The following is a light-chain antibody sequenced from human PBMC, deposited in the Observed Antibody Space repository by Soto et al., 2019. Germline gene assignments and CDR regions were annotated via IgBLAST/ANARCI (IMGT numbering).Light chain of an antibody. CDR2: EVT. J-gene: IGLJ2*01. CDR1: SSDVGGYNY. V-gene: IGLV2-8*01. CDR3: SSYAGSDNFVL. Sequence: QSALTQPPSASGSPGQSVTISCTGSSSDVGGYNYVSWYQQHPGKAPKLIIYEVTKRPSGVPDRFSGSKSDNTASLTVSGLQAADEADYYSSSYAGSDNFVLFGGGTQLTVL.